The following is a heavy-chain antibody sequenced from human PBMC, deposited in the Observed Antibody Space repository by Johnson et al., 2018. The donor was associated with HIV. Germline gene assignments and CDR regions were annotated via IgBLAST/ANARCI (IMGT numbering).Heavy chain of an antibody. Sequence: VQLVESGGGVVQPGRSLRLSCAASGFTFSSYGMHWVRQAPGKGLEWVAVISYDGSNKYYADSVKGRFTISRDNSKNTLYLQMNSLRAEDTAGYYCARDPVTNAFDIWGQGTMVTVSS. CDR3: ARDPVTNAFDI. V-gene: IGHV3-30*03. D-gene: IGHD4-11*01. CDR1: GFTFSSYG. CDR2: ISYDGSNK. J-gene: IGHJ3*02.